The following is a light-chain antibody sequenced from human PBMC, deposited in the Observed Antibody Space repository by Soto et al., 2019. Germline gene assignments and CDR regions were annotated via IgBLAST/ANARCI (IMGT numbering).Light chain of an antibody. J-gene: IGLJ3*02. CDR1: SSDVGGYNY. V-gene: IGLV2-14*01. CDR3: SSYTSSSTHWV. CDR2: EVS. Sequence: QSVLTQPASVSGSPGQSITISCTGTSSDVGGYNYVSWYQQHPGKAPKLMIYEVSNRPSGVSNRFSGSKSGNTASLTISGLQAEDVADYSCSSYTSSSTHWVFGGGTKLTVL.